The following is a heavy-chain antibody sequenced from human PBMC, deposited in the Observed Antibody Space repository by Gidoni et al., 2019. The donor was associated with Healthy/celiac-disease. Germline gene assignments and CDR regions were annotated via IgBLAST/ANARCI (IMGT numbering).Heavy chain of an antibody. CDR2: IKSKTDGGTT. CDR3: TTLLHCSGGSCYSD. Sequence: EVQLVESGGGLVKPGGSLRLSCAASAFPFSNAWMSWVRQAPGKGLEWVGRIKSKTDGGTTDYAAPVKGRFTISRDDSKNTLYLQMNSLKTEDTAVFYCTTLLHCSGGSCYSDWGQGTLVTVSS. CDR1: AFPFSNAW. V-gene: IGHV3-15*01. J-gene: IGHJ4*02. D-gene: IGHD2-15*01.